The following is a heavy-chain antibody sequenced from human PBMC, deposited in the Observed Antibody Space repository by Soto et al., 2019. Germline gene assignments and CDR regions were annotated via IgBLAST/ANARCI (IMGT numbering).Heavy chain of an antibody. CDR3: AHGGISINHGYEF. Sequence: QITLKESGPTLVKPTQTLTLTCTCSGFSVRSSGVAVGWIRQPPGKALEWLALIYWDDDKRYSPSLKSRLTITRDTSKNQVVLTMSNMDPVDTGTYFCAHGGISINHGYEFWGQGTLVTVPS. CDR1: GFSVRSSGVA. V-gene: IGHV2-5*02. D-gene: IGHD2-2*03. CDR2: IYWDDDK. J-gene: IGHJ4*02.